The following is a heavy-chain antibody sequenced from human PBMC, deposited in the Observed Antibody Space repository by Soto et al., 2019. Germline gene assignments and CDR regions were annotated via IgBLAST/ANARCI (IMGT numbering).Heavy chain of an antibody. CDR1: GGSIISSSYY. V-gene: IGHV4-39*01. Sequence: PSETLSLTCTVSGGSIISSSYYWGWIRQPPGKGLEWIGSIYYSGSTYYNPSLKSRVTISVDTSKNQFSLKLSSVTAADTAVYYCATIVEYQLPYHDYWGQGTLVTVSS. CDR2: IYYSGST. D-gene: IGHD2-2*01. CDR3: ATIVEYQLPYHDY. J-gene: IGHJ4*02.